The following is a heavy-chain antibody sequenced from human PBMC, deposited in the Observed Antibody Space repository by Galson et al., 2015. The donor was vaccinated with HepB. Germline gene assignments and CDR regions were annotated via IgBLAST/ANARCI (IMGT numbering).Heavy chain of an antibody. Sequence: TLSLTCTVSGGSISSGGYYWSWIRQHPGKGLEWIGYIYYSGSTYYNPSLKSRVTISVDTSKNQFSLKLSSVTAADTAVYYCARGDRGVYSSSWVFNYWGQGTLVTVSS. J-gene: IGHJ4*02. CDR2: IYYSGST. V-gene: IGHV4-31*03. CDR1: GGSISSGGYY. D-gene: IGHD6-13*01. CDR3: ARGDRGVYSSSWVFNY.